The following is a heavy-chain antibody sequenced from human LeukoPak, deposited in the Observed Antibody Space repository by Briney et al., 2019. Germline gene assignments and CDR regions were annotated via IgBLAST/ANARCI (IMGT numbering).Heavy chain of an antibody. CDR2: ISYDGGST. CDR1: GFPFSSYA. Sequence: PGGSLRLSCSASGFPFSSYAMHWVRQAPGKGLEWVAIISYDGGSTSYADSVKGRFTISRDNSKNTLYLQMSSLRTEDTAVYYCAKIEGSSSYYFDYWGQGTLVTVSS. J-gene: IGHJ4*02. CDR3: AKIEGSSSYYFDY. V-gene: IGHV3-30*18. D-gene: IGHD6-6*01.